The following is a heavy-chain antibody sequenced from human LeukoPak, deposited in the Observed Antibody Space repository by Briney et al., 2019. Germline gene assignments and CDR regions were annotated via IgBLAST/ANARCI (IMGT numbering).Heavy chain of an antibody. CDR2: IIPILGIA. J-gene: IGHJ4*02. V-gene: IGHV1-69*04. Sequence: SVKVSCKASGGTFSSYAISWVRQAPGQGLEWMGRIIPILGIANYAQKFQGRVTITADKSTSTAYMELSSLRSEDTAVYYCATKEPHCGGDCYRDYWGQGTLVTVSS. D-gene: IGHD2-21*02. CDR1: GGTFSSYA. CDR3: ATKEPHCGGDCYRDY.